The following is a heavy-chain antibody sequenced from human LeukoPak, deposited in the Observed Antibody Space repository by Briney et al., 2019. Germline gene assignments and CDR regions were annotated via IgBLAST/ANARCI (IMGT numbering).Heavy chain of an antibody. J-gene: IGHJ4*02. Sequence: SETLSLTCTVSGGSISSYYWSWIRQPAGKGLEGIGRIYTTGSTYYNPSLKSRVTMSVDTSKNQFSLKLSSVTAADTAVYYCARLQLWEYYFDYWGQGTLVTVSS. CDR3: ARLQLWEYYFDY. V-gene: IGHV4-4*07. CDR2: IYTTGST. D-gene: IGHD1-1*01. CDR1: GGSISSYY.